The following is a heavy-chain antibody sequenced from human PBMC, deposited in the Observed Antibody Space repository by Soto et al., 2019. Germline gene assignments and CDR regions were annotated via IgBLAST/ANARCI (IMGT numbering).Heavy chain of an antibody. CDR1: GYTFTGYY. V-gene: IGHV1-2*04. Sequence: ASVKVSCKASGYTFTGYYMHWVRQAPGQGLEWMGWINPNSGGTNYAQKFQGWVTMTRDTSISTAYMELSRLRSDDTAVYYCARASPPNSGYGFEGTWFDPWGQGTLVTVSS. D-gene: IGHD5-12*01. J-gene: IGHJ5*02. CDR2: INPNSGGT. CDR3: ARASPPNSGYGFEGTWFDP.